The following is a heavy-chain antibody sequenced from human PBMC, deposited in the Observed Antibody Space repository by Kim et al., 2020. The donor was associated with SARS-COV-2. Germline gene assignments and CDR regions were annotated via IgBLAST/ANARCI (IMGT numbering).Heavy chain of an antibody. V-gene: IGHV3-30-3*01. D-gene: IGHD3-3*01. CDR3: ARDFGSGTGMWGCFD. CDR2: ISYDGSNK. CDR1: GFTFSSYE. Sequence: GGSLRLSCAASGFTFSSYEMHCVRQAPGKGLEWVAGISYDGSNKYYADSEKGRFTISRDNSKNTLYLQMDSLSAEDTAGYCWARDFGSGTGMWGCFD. J-gene: IGHJ2*01.